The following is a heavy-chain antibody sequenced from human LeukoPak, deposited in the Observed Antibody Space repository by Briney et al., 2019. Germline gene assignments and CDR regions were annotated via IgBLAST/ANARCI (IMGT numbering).Heavy chain of an antibody. CDR3: VTTKKKSPSYGMDV. J-gene: IGHJ6*02. CDR2: SRNKAFSYST. V-gene: IGHV3-72*01. D-gene: IGHD1-14*01. CDR1: RFTFSDYY. Sequence: GGSLRLSCAASRFTFSDYYIDWVRQAPGKGLEWVGRSRNKAFSYSTEYAASVKGRFTISRDESKNSLYLQMNSLKTEDTAVYYCVTTKKKSPSYGMDVWGQGTTVTVSS.